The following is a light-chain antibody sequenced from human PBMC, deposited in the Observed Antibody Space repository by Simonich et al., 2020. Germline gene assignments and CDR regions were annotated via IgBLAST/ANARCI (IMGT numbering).Light chain of an antibody. V-gene: IGLV1-51*01. J-gene: IGLJ2*01. CDR1: SSNIGNNY. CDR2: DKN. Sequence: QSVLTQPPSVSAAPGQKVTISCSGSSSNIGNNYVSWYQQLPGTAPKLLIYDKNKRPSGIPDRFSGSKSGTSATLGITGLQTGDEADYYCSSYTSSSTLVFGGGTKLTVL. CDR3: SSYTSSSTLV.